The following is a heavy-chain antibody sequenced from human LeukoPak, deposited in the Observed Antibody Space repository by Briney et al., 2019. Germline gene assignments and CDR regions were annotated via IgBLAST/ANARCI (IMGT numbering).Heavy chain of an antibody. Sequence: GASVKVSCKASGGTFSNYPISRVRQAPGQGLEWMGGIIPILGIPYYAQKFQGRVAITADESTTTAYMELNNLRSEDTAVYYCARMYSSSYRTPGRNPFFDYWGQGTLVTVSS. J-gene: IGHJ4*02. CDR1: GGTFSNYP. D-gene: IGHD6-6*01. CDR2: IIPILGIP. CDR3: ARMYSSSYRTPGRNPFFDY. V-gene: IGHV1-69*10.